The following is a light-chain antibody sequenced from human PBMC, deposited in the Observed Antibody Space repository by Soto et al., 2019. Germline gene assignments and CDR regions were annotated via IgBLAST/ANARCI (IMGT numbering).Light chain of an antibody. J-gene: IGKJ5*01. Sequence: EVVMTQSPATLSVSPGKRATLSCRASQSVSSKLAWYQQKPGQAPRLLIYGASTRATGIPARFSGSGSGTDFTLTISSLQSEDFAIYYCQQYYDWPITFGQGTRLEIK. CDR2: GAS. CDR1: QSVSSK. V-gene: IGKV3-15*01. CDR3: QQYYDWPIT.